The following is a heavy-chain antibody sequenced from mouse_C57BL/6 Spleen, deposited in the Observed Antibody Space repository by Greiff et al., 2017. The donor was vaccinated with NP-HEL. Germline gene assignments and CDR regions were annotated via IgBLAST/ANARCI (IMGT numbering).Heavy chain of an antibody. CDR2: IDPNSGGT. Sequence: QVQLQQPGAELVKPGASVKLSCKASGYTFTSYWMHWVKQRPGRGLEWIGRIDPNSGGTKYNEKFKSKATLTVDKPSSTAYMQLTTLTSEDSAVYYCAKSRDDDYYLDGWGQGTTLTVSS. CDR1: GYTFTSYW. J-gene: IGHJ2*01. V-gene: IGHV1-72*01. CDR3: AKSRDDDYYLDG. D-gene: IGHD2-3*01.